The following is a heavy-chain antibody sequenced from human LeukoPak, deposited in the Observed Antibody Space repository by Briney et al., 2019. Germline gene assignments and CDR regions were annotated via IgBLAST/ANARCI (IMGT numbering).Heavy chain of an antibody. Sequence: GGSLRLSCAASGFTFSSYAMSWVRQAPGKGLEWVSAISGGGGSTYYADSVKGRFTISRDNSRNTLYLRMNSLRAEDTAVYYCAKDRAGASYYFDYWGQGTLVTVSS. J-gene: IGHJ4*02. CDR3: AKDRAGASYYFDY. V-gene: IGHV3-23*01. D-gene: IGHD6-19*01. CDR1: GFTFSSYA. CDR2: ISGGGGST.